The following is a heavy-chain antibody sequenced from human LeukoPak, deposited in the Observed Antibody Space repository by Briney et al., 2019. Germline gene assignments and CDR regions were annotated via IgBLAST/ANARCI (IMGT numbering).Heavy chain of an antibody. CDR2: ISGSGDST. CDR3: ARDYSSSWYTQRLDY. V-gene: IGHV3-23*01. Sequence: GGSLRLSCAASGFTFSSYAMSWVRQAPGKGLEWVSAISGSGDSTYYVDSVKGRFTISRDNSKNTLYLQMNSLRAEDTAIYYCARDYSSSWYTQRLDYWGQGTLVTVSS. D-gene: IGHD6-13*01. CDR1: GFTFSSYA. J-gene: IGHJ4*02.